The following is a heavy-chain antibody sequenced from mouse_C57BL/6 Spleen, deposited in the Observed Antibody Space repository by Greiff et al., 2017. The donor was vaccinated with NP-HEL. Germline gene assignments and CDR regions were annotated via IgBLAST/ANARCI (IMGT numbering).Heavy chain of an antibody. D-gene: IGHD2-2*01. J-gene: IGHJ4*01. CDR1: GYAFSSSW. CDR3: AREGVKNYYAMDY. Sequence: QVQLKESGPELVKPGASVKISCKASGYAFSSSWMNWVKQRPGKGLEWIGRIYPGDGDTNYNGKFKGKATLTADKSSSTAYMQLSSLTSEDSAVYFCAREGVKNYYAMDYWGQGTSVTVSS. V-gene: IGHV1-82*01. CDR2: IYPGDGDT.